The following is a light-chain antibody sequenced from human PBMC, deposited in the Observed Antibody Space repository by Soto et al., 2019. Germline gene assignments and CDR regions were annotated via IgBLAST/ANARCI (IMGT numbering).Light chain of an antibody. CDR2: DVS. CDR3: CSYAERTTGV. CDR1: SSDVGGYNY. V-gene: IGLV2-14*03. J-gene: IGLJ1*01. Sequence: QSALTQPASVSGSPGQSITISCTGTSSDVGGYNYVSWYQQHPGKAPKLMIYDVSNRPSGVSDRFSGSKSGNTASLTISGLQAEDEADYYCCSYAERTTGVFGTGTTVTVL.